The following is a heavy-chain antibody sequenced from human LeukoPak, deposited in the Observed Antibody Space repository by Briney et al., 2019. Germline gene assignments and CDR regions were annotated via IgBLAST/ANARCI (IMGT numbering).Heavy chain of an antibody. V-gene: IGHV1-69*01. CDR2: IIPIFGTA. CDR3: AREAYCGGDCYPYFDY. D-gene: IGHD2-21*01. Sequence: SVEVSCKASGGTFSSYAISWVRQAPGQGLEWMGGIIPIFGTANYAQKFQGRVTITADESTSTAYMELSSLRSEDTAVYYCAREAYCGGDCYPYFDYWGQGTLVTVSS. CDR1: GGTFSSYA. J-gene: IGHJ4*02.